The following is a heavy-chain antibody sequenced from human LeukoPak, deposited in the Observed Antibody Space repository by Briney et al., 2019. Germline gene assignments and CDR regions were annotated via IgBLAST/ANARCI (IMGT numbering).Heavy chain of an antibody. Sequence: GGSLRLSCAVSGFTFSNYSINWVRQAPGKGLEWVSSISRSSTYIYYADSVKGRFTISRDNAKNSLYLQMNSLRVEDTAVYYCATDRLYMVRGVFDPWGQGTLVTVSS. CDR1: GFTFSNYS. J-gene: IGHJ5*02. CDR3: ATDRLYMVRGVFDP. V-gene: IGHV3-21*01. D-gene: IGHD3-10*01. CDR2: ISRSSTYI.